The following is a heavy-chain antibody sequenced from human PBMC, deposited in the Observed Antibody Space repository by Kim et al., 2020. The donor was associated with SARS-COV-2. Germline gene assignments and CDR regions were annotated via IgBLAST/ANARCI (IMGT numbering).Heavy chain of an antibody. V-gene: IGHV1-3*01. CDR1: GYTFTNYL. J-gene: IGHJ6*02. D-gene: IGHD3-10*01. Sequence: ASVKVSCKASGYTFTNYLLFWVRQAPGQRPEWRGWINAGKGNTKYSQKFQGRVTITRDTSASTGYMELSSLRSEDTAVYYCARDGSGSLIYSYYGMDVWGQGTTVTVSS. CDR2: INAGKGNT. CDR3: ARDGSGSLIYSYYGMDV.